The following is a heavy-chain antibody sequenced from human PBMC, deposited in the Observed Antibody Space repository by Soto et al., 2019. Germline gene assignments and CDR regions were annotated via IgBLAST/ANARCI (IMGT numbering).Heavy chain of an antibody. J-gene: IGHJ5*02. CDR3: AREEGLLNWFDP. V-gene: IGHV4-61*08. CDR2: IYYSGST. CDR1: GGSISSGGYY. D-gene: IGHD1-26*01. Sequence: PSETLSLTCTVSGGSISSGGYYWSWIRQHPGKGLEWIGYIYYSGSTNYNPSLKSRVTISVDTSKNQFSLKLSSVTAADTAVYYCAREEGLLNWFDPWGQGTLVTVPQ.